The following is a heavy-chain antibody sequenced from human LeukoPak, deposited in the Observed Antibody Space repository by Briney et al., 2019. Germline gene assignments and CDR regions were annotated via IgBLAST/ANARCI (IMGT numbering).Heavy chain of an antibody. J-gene: IGHJ4*02. CDR3: ARHYCDSEYSSSCDFDY. CDR1: GYSFTSYW. D-gene: IGHD6-6*01. V-gene: IGHV5-51*01. CDR2: IYPGDSDT. Sequence: GESLKISCKGSGYSFTSYWIGWVRQMPGKGLEWMGIIYPGDSDTRYGPSFQGQVTISADKSISTAYLQWSSLKASDTVMYYCARHYCDSEYSSSCDFDYWGQGTLVTVSS.